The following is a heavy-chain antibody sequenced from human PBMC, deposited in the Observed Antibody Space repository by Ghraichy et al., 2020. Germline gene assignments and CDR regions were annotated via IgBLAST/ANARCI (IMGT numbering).Heavy chain of an antibody. Sequence: GGSLRLSCAASGFTISHNYMSWVRQAPGKGLEWVSILSDDGATAYTESVRGRFTTSRDNSKNTLYLQMNSLRVEDTAVYYCGNIEWLQNWGLGTLVTVSS. J-gene: IGHJ4*02. D-gene: IGHD3-3*01. V-gene: IGHV3-53*01. CDR1: GFTISHNY. CDR2: LSDDGAT. CDR3: GNIEWLQN.